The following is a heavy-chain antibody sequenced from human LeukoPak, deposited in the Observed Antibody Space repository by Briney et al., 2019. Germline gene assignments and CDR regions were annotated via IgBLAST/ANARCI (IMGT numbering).Heavy chain of an antibody. Sequence: PSETLSLTCTVSDYSITSGYYWDWIRQPPGKGLEWIGSIHHSGSTDYNPSLKSRVTISVDTSKNQFSLKLSSVTAADTAVYYCARGLIKGLAVAGTGWGQGTLVTVSS. J-gene: IGHJ4*02. CDR2: IHHSGST. CDR1: DYSITSGYY. D-gene: IGHD6-19*01. V-gene: IGHV4-38-2*02. CDR3: ARGLIKGLAVAGTG.